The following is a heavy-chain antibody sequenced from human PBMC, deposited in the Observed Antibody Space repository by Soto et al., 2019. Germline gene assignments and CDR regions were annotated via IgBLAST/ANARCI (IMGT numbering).Heavy chain of an antibody. CDR1: GFTFSSYA. Sequence: PGGSLRLSCAASGFTFSSYAMHWVRQAPGKGLEYVSAISSNGGSTYYANSVKGRFTISRDNSKNTLYLQMGSLRAEDMAVYYCARDGNILTGYYKVGYYFDYWGQGTLVTVSS. D-gene: IGHD3-9*01. J-gene: IGHJ4*02. V-gene: IGHV3-64*01. CDR3: ARDGNILTGYYKVGYYFDY. CDR2: ISSNGGST.